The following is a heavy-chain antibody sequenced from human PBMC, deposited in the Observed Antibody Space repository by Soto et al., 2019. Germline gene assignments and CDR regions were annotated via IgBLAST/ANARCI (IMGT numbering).Heavy chain of an antibody. V-gene: IGHV4-59*08. CDR3: ARHGSDSGWFFFDP. J-gene: IGHJ5*02. CDR1: GGAIGGYY. Sequence: EPLSLTCSLSGGAIGGYYWSWIRQPTGKALEWIGYVSYSGNTDYHPSLKSRVSISIDTSKNQFSLKMISVTAADTAVYYCARHGSDSGWFFFDPWGQGALVTVSS. D-gene: IGHD6-19*01. CDR2: VSYSGNT.